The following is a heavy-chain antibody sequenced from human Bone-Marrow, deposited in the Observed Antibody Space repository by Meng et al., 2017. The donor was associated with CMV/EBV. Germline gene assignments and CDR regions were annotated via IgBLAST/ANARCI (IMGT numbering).Heavy chain of an antibody. D-gene: IGHD4-17*01. Sequence: SGFTFSRYAMSWVRQAPGKGLEWVSVISGSGGSTYNADSVKGRFTISRDNSKNTLYLQMNSLRAEDTAVYYCAKDRSVRGTTDYFDYWGQGTLVTVSS. J-gene: IGHJ4*02. CDR3: AKDRSVRGTTDYFDY. V-gene: IGHV3-23*01. CDR1: GFTFSRYA. CDR2: ISGSGGST.